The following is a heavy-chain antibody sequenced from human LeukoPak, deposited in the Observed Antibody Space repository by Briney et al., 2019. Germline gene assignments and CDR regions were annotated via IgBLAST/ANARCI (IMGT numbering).Heavy chain of an antibody. Sequence: ASVKVSCKASGYTFTGYYMHWVRQAPGQGLEWMGWINPNSDGTNYAQKFQGRVTMTRDTSISTAYMELSRLRSDDTAVYYCARTGVTPNWFDPWGQGTLVTVSS. CDR1: GYTFTGYY. D-gene: IGHD5-18*01. V-gene: IGHV1-2*02. CDR2: INPNSDGT. CDR3: ARTGVTPNWFDP. J-gene: IGHJ5*02.